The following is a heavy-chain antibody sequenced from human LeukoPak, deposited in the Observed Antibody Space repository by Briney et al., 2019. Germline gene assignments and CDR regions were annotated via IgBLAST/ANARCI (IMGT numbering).Heavy chain of an antibody. J-gene: IGHJ4*02. Sequence: GGSLRLSCAASGFTFSTYSMNWVRQAPGKGLEWVSYISSSSSTIYYADSVKGRFTISRDNAKNSLHLQMNSLRAEDTAVYYCARGVPYFDYWGQGTLVTVSS. D-gene: IGHD4/OR15-4a*01. CDR2: ISSSSSTI. V-gene: IGHV3-48*01. CDR3: ARGVPYFDY. CDR1: GFTFSTYS.